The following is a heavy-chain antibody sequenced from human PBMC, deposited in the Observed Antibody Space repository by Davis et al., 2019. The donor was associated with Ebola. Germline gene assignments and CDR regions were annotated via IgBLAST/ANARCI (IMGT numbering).Heavy chain of an antibody. V-gene: IGHV3-66*01. CDR2: INSGGGT. CDR3: ARDRSGSSADVFET. Sequence: PGGSLRLSCAPSGFIVSSPYMSWVRQTPGKGLEWVSVINSGGGTKYADSVKGRFITSRDNSKNNMYLQMNNLRAEDTAVDYCARDRSGSSADVFETWGQGTMVTVSS. CDR1: GFIVSSPY. J-gene: IGHJ3*02. D-gene: IGHD3-3*01.